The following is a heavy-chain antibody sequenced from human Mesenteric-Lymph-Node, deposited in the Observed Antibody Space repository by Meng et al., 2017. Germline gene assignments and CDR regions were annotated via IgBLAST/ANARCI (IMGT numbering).Heavy chain of an antibody. CDR1: GFTFSTYS. Sequence: GESLKISYVASGFTFSTYSMSWARQAPGTGLEWVSAISASGSTFYTDSVKGRFTISRDNSKNTVYLQMNSLRPEDTAMYYCATSDYGWGSYRPDYWGQGTLVTVSS. V-gene: IGHV3-23*01. CDR2: ISASGST. D-gene: IGHD3-16*02. CDR3: ATSDYGWGSYRPDY. J-gene: IGHJ4*02.